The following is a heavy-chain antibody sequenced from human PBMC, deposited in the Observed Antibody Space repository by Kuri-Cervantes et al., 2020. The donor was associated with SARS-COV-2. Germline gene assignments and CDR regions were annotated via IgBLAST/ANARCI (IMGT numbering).Heavy chain of an antibody. CDR1: GGSISSYY. CDR3: ARGVSIAAAGTYYYYYYMDV. J-gene: IGHJ6*03. D-gene: IGHD6-13*01. Sequence: SETLSLTCTVSGGSISSYYWSWIRQPAGKGLEWIGRFYTRGSTNYNPSLKSRVTISVDTSKNQFSLKLSSVTAADTAVYYCARGVSIAAAGTYYYYYYMDVWGKGTTVTVSS. CDR2: FYTRGST. V-gene: IGHV4-4*07.